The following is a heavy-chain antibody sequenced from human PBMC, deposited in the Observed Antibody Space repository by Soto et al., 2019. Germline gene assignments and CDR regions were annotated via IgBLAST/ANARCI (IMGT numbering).Heavy chain of an antibody. V-gene: IGHV1-2*04. J-gene: IGHJ4*02. CDR1: GYTFTGYY. CDR2: INPNSGGT. CDR3: ARDQVPNYDFWSGYYTYFDY. Sequence: ASVKVSCKASGYTFTGYYMHWVRQAPGQGLEWMGWINPNSGGTNYAQKFQGWVTMTRDTSISTAYMELSRLRSDDTAVYYCARDQVPNYDFWSGYYTYFDYWGQGTLVTVSS. D-gene: IGHD3-3*01.